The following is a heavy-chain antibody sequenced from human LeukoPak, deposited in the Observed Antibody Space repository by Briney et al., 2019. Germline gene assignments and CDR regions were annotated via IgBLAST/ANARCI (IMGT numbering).Heavy chain of an antibody. Sequence: SGPTLVNPTQTLTLTCTFSGFSLSTRAVGVGWIRQPPGKALEWLALIYWNGDKRYNPSLKSRLTITKDTSKNQVVLTMTNMDPVDTATYYCAHRLLGSGWYRAFDYWGQGTLVTVSS. CDR3: AHRLLGSGWYRAFDY. CDR1: GFSLSTRAVG. D-gene: IGHD6-19*01. CDR2: IYWNGDK. J-gene: IGHJ4*02. V-gene: IGHV2-5*01.